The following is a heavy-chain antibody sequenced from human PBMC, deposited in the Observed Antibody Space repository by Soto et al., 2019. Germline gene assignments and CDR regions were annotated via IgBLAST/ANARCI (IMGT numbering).Heavy chain of an antibody. D-gene: IGHD3-9*01. CDR2: INAGNGNT. J-gene: IGHJ5*02. CDR3: ARDYYDILTGYYKRHRWFDP. CDR1: GYTFTSYD. Sequence: ASVKVSCKASGYTFTSYDMHWVRQAPGQRLEWMGWINAGNGNTKYSQKFQGRVTITRDTSASTAYMELSSLRSDDTAVYYCARDYYDILTGYYKRHRWFDPWGQGTLVTVSS. V-gene: IGHV1-3*01.